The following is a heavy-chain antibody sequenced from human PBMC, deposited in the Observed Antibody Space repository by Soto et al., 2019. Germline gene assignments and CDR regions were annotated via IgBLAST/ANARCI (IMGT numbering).Heavy chain of an antibody. CDR1: GFTFSSYA. CDR3: ARGDYYGSGSYSYGMGV. V-gene: IGHV3-30-3*01. CDR2: ISYDGSNN. D-gene: IGHD3-10*01. Sequence: GGSLRLSCAASGFTFSSYAMHWVRQAPGKGLEWVAVISYDGSNNFYADSVKGRFTISSDNSKNTLYLQMNSLRAEDTFVYYCARGDYYGSGSYSYGMGVWGQGTTVTVSS. J-gene: IGHJ6*02.